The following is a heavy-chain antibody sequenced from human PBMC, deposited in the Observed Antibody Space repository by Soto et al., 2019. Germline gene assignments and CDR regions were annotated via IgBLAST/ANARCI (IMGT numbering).Heavy chain of an antibody. CDR3: AAAKWGCTKGVCAYYFDY. V-gene: IGHV1-58*01. Sequence: SVKVSCKASGFTFTSSAVQWVRQARGQRLEWIGWIVVGSGNTNYAQKFQERVTITRDMSTSTAYMELSSLRSEDTAVYYCAAAKWGCTKGVCAYYFDYWGQGTLVTAPQ. CDR2: IVVGSGNT. CDR1: GFTFTSSA. D-gene: IGHD2-8*01. J-gene: IGHJ4*02.